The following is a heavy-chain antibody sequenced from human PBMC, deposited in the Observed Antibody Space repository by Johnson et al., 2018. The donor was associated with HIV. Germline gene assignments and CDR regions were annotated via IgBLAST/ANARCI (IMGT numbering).Heavy chain of an antibody. Sequence: QVQLVESGGGVVKPGRSLRLSCAASGFTFSSYGMHWVRQAPGKGLEWVAVIWYDGSNKYYADSVKGRFTISRDNSKNTLYLQMNSLRAEDTAVYYCAKDLDGYNSLDAFDIWGQGTMVTVSS. CDR1: GFTFSSYG. V-gene: IGHV3-33*06. D-gene: IGHD5-24*01. CDR3: AKDLDGYNSLDAFDI. J-gene: IGHJ3*02. CDR2: IWYDGSNK.